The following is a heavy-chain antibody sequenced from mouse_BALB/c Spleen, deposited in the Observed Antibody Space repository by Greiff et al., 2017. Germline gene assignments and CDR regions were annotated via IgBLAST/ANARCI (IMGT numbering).Heavy chain of an antibody. J-gene: IGHJ1*01. CDR3: VRSMITTEYFDV. D-gene: IGHD2-4*01. CDR1: GFSLTSYD. CDR2: IWTGGGT. V-gene: IGHV2-9-2*01. Sequence: VMLVESGPGLVAPSQSLSITCTVSGFSLTSYDISWIRQPPGKGLEWLGVIWTGGGTNYNSAFMSRLSISKDNSKSQVFLKMNSLQTDDTAIYYCVRSMITTEYFDVWGAGTTVTVSS.